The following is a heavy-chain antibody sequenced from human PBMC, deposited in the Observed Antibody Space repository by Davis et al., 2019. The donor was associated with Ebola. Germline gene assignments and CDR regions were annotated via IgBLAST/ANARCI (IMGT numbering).Heavy chain of an antibody. Sequence: PGGSLRLSCAASGFTFSSYAMHWVRQAPGKGLEWVAVISYDGSNKYYADSVKGRFTISRDNSKNTLYLQMNSLRAEDTAVYYCARADSNYVSGWFDPWGQGTLVTVSS. CDR1: GFTFSSYA. V-gene: IGHV3-30-3*01. CDR2: ISYDGSNK. J-gene: IGHJ5*02. D-gene: IGHD4-11*01. CDR3: ARADSNYVSGWFDP.